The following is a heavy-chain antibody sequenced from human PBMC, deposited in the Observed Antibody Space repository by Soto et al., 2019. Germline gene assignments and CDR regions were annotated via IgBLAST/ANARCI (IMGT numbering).Heavy chain of an antibody. Sequence: SVKVSCKASGFTFTSSAMQWVRQARGQRLEWIGWIVVGSGNTNYAQKFQERVSITRDMSTRTAYMGLSSLRSEDTAVYYCAAGVTYDGNFDIWGQGTMVTVSS. D-gene: IGHD5-12*01. CDR3: AAGVTYDGNFDI. CDR2: IVVGSGNT. J-gene: IGHJ3*02. V-gene: IGHV1-58*02. CDR1: GFTFTSSA.